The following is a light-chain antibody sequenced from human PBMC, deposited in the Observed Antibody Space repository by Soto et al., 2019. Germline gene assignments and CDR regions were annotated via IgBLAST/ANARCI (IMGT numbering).Light chain of an antibody. J-gene: IGKJ1*01. V-gene: IGKV3-15*01. CDR2: GAS. CDR1: QSVSSS. Sequence: EIVMTQSPAMLSLSPGERATLSCRASQSVSSSLAWYQQKPGQAPRLLIYGASTRATGIPARFSGSGSGTDFTLTISSLQSEDFAVYYCQQYNNWPRTFGQGTKMEI. CDR3: QQYNNWPRT.